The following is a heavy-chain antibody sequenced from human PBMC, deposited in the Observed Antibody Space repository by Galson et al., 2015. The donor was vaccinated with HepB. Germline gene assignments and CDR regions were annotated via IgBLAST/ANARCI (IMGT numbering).Heavy chain of an antibody. CDR1: GGTFSSYA. CDR2: IIPIFGTA. D-gene: IGHD3-10*01. J-gene: IGHJ5*02. CDR3: ARGPDYGSGSYPKNWFDP. V-gene: IGHV1-69*06. Sequence: SVKVSCKASGGTFSSYAISWVRQAPGQGLEWMGGIIPIFGTANYAQKFQGRVTITADKSTSTAYMELSSLRSEDTAVYYCARGPDYGSGSYPKNWFDPWGQGTLVTVSS.